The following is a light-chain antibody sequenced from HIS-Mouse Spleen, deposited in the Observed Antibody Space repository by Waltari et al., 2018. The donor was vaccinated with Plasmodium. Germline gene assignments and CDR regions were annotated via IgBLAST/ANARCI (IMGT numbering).Light chain of an antibody. CDR3: MIWPSNASGV. Sequence: QPVLTQPPSSSASPGESARLTCTLHSDINVGSYNIYWYQQQQGRPPRYPLYYYSDSDKGQGSGVPSRFSGSKDASANTGILLISGLQSEDEADYYCMIWPSNASGVFGGGTKLTVL. CDR1: SDINVGSYN. V-gene: IGLV5-37*01. J-gene: IGLJ3*02. CDR2: YYSDSDK.